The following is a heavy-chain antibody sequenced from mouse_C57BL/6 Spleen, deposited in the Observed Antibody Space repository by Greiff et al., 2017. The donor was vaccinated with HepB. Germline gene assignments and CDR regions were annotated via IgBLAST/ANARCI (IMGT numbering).Heavy chain of an antibody. CDR1: GFTFSDYY. Sequence: EVQLVESEGGLVQPGSSMKLSCTASGFTFSDYYMAWVRQVPEKGLEWVANINYDGSSTYYLDSLKSRFIISRDNAKNILYLQMSSLKSEDTATYYCARDSNYYGSSYGYFDVWGTGTTVTVSS. D-gene: IGHD1-1*01. V-gene: IGHV5-16*01. J-gene: IGHJ1*03. CDR2: INYDGSST. CDR3: ARDSNYYGSSYGYFDV.